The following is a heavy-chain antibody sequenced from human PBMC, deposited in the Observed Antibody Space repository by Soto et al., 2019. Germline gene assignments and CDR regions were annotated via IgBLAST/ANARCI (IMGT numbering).Heavy chain of an antibody. D-gene: IGHD4-4*01. CDR3: AKDLYSNYGDAFDI. Sequence: GSLRLSCAASGFTFSSYAMSWVRQAPGKGLEWVSAISGSGGSTYYADSVKGRFTISRDNAKNSLYLQMNSLRAEDTALYYCAKDLYSNYGDAFDIWGQGTMVTVSS. CDR2: ISGSGGST. CDR1: GFTFSSYA. V-gene: IGHV3-23*01. J-gene: IGHJ3*02.